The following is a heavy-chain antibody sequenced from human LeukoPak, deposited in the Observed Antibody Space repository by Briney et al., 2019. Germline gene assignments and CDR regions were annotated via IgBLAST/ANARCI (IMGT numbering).Heavy chain of an antibody. D-gene: IGHD6-19*01. CDR2: IYSGGST. Sequence: GGSLRLSCAASGFTVSSNYMSWVRQAPGKGLEWVSVIYSGGSTYYADSVKGRFTISRDNSENTLYLQMNSLRAEDTAVYYCARDLAWRVAGTDYYYGMDVWGQGTTVTVSS. CDR3: ARDLAWRVAGTDYYYGMDV. J-gene: IGHJ6*02. CDR1: GFTVSSNY. V-gene: IGHV3-53*01.